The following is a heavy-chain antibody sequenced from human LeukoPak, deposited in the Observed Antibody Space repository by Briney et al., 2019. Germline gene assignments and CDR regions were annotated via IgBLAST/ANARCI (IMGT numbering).Heavy chain of an antibody. D-gene: IGHD3-22*01. CDR2: IYTSGST. CDR1: GGSISSGSYY. Sequence: SETLSLTCTVSGGSISSGSYYWSWIRQPAGKGLEWIGRIYTSGSTNYNPSLKSLVTISVDTSKNQFTLKLSSVTAADTAVYYCARAKRSTHYYDSSGYRLNVDYWGQGTLVTVSS. J-gene: IGHJ4*02. V-gene: IGHV4-61*02. CDR3: ARAKRSTHYYDSSGYRLNVDY.